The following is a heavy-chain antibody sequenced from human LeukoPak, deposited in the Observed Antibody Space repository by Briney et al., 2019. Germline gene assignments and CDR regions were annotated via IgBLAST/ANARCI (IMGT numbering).Heavy chain of an antibody. CDR2: ISAYNGNT. CDR3: ARVETYFHSLY. CDR1: GYTFTSYG. Sequence: GASVKVSCKASGYTFTSYGISWVREAPGQGLEWMGWISAYNGNTNYAQKLQGRVTMTTDTSTSTAYMDLRSLRSDDTAVYYCARVETYFHSLYWGQGTLVTVSS. D-gene: IGHD3-9*01. V-gene: IGHV1-18*01. J-gene: IGHJ4*02.